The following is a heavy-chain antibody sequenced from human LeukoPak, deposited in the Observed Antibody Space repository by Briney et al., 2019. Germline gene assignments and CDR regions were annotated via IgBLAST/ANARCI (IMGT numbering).Heavy chain of an antibody. V-gene: IGHV3-23*01. J-gene: IGHJ5*02. CDR3: ARDLREYYYDSSGPWWDLGWFDA. CDR1: GFTFSSYA. Sequence: GGSLRLSCAASGFTFSSYAMSWVRQAPGKGLEWVSAISGSGGSTYYADSVKGRFTISRDNSKNTLYLQMNSLRAEDTAVYYCARDLREYYYDSSGPWWDLGWFDAWGQGTLVTVSS. CDR2: ISGSGGST. D-gene: IGHD3-22*01.